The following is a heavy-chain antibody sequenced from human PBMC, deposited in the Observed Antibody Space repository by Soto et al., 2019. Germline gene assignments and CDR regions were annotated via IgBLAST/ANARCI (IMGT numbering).Heavy chain of an antibody. V-gene: IGHV3-11*05. CDR1: GFTFSAVY. D-gene: IGHD3-10*01. CDR3: ARERGAVTSQYFDY. J-gene: IGHJ4*02. CDR2: VSSSGTSA. Sequence: QVQLEESGGGLVKPGGSLRLSCAASGFTFSAVYMSWIRQAPNKGLEYISYVSSSGTSANYADSVKGRFTIYSDNAKNALSLQMNSLRAEDTAVYYCARERGAVTSQYFDYWGQGALVTVSS.